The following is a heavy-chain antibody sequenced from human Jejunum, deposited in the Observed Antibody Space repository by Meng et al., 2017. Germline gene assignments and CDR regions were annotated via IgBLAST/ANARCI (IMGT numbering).Heavy chain of an antibody. Sequence: QVRRQESGPGLVKPSQTLSLTCTVSGDSFNSPDYYWSWIRQPPEKGLEWIGYIYYSGSTYYNPSLKSRVSISGDTSNKQFSLKLTSVTAADTAAYYCARDTAGFGPWGQGTLVTVSS. J-gene: IGHJ5*02. CDR1: GDSFNSPDYY. CDR2: IYYSGST. V-gene: IGHV4-30-4*01. D-gene: IGHD6-13*01. CDR3: ARDTAGFGP.